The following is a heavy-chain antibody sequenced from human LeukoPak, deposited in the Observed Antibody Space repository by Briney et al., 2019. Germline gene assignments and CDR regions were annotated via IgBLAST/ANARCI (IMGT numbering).Heavy chain of an antibody. CDR2: IYYSGST. CDR1: GGSISSYY. D-gene: IGHD5-12*01. Sequence: SETLSLTCTVSGGSISSYYWSWIRQPPGKGLEWIGYIYYSGSTNYNPSLKSRVTISVDTSKNQFSLKLSSVTAADTAVYYCARHETTKWLRLRGWNFDYWGQGTLVTVSS. CDR3: ARHETTKWLRLRGWNFDY. J-gene: IGHJ4*02. V-gene: IGHV4-59*08.